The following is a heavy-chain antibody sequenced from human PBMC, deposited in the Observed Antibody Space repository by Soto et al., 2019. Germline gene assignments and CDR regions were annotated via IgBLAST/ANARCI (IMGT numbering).Heavy chain of an antibody. Sequence: ASVKVSCKASGYTFTICGSRWVRQAPGQGLEWMGWISAYNGNTNYAQKLQGRVTMTTDTSTSTAYMELRSLRSDDTAVYYCARMAVAGTYEKDYWGQGTLVTVSS. CDR2: ISAYNGNT. J-gene: IGHJ4*02. V-gene: IGHV1-18*01. D-gene: IGHD6-19*01. CDR1: GYTFTICG. CDR3: ARMAVAGTYEKDY.